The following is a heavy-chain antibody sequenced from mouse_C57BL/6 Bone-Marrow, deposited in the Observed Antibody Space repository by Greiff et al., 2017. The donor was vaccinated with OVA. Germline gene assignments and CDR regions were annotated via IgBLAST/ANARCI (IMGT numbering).Heavy chain of an antibody. CDR2: IDPSDSYT. J-gene: IGHJ4*01. CDR1: GYTFTSYW. CDR3: ARDSITTEAMDY. V-gene: IGHV1-69*01. D-gene: IGHD1-2*01. Sequence: QQSCKASGYTFTSYWMHWVKQRPGQGPEWIGEIDPSDSYTNYNQKFKGKSTLTVDKSSSTAYMQLSSLTSEDSAVYYCARDSITTEAMDYWGQGTSVTVSS.